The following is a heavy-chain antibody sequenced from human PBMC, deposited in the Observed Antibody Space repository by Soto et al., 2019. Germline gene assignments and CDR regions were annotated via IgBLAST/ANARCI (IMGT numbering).Heavy chain of an antibody. V-gene: IGHV4-39*01. CDR2: IYYSGST. J-gene: IGHJ3*02. CDR3: ARHQPRAAAGTLDAFDI. D-gene: IGHD6-13*01. CDR1: GGSISSSSYY. Sequence: QLQLQESGPGLVKPSETLSLTCTVSGGSISSSSYYWGWIRQPPGKGLEWIGSIYYSGSTYYNPSLKSRVTIPVDTSKHKFSLKLSSVTAADTAVYYCARHQPRAAAGTLDAFDIWGQGTMVTVSS.